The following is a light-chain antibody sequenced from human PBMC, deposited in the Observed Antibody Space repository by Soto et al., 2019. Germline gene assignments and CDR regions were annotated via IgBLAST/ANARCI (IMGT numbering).Light chain of an antibody. V-gene: IGLV3-1*01. J-gene: IGLJ3*02. CDR3: ATWDVSLNIWV. CDR1: KLGDRY. Sequence: SYELTQPPSVSVSPGQTASITCSGDKLGDRYVHWYQQRSGQSPVLVIHQDSKRPSGIPDRFSGSKSGTSASLAISGLQSEDEADYYCATWDVSLNIWVFGGGTKVTVL. CDR2: QDS.